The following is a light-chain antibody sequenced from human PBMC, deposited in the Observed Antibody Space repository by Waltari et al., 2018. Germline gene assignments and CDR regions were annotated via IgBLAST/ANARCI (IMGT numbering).Light chain of an antibody. V-gene: IGLV1-44*01. J-gene: IGLJ3*02. Sequence: QSVLTQPPSASETPGPRVTISCSGTSSNIGDTVVNWYQQLPGKAPKLLIYRNDQRPSGVPDRFSASKSGTSASLAISGLQSEDEADYYCAAWDDRMNGHWVFGGGTKVTVL. CDR3: AAWDDRMNGHWV. CDR1: SSNIGDTV. CDR2: RND.